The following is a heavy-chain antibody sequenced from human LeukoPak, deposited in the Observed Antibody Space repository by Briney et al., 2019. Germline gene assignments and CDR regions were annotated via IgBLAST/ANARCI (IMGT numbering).Heavy chain of an antibody. D-gene: IGHD4-11*01. CDR3: ARLFRTTPNTGY. V-gene: IGHV1-2*02. J-gene: IGHJ4*02. CDR2: INPNSGGT. Sequence: SVKVSCKASGYTFTGHFIHWLRQAPGQGLEWMGWINPNSGGTNYAQKFQGRVTMTRDTSISTAYMELSRLRSDDTAVYYCARLFRTTPNTGYWGQGTLVTVSS. CDR1: GYTFTGHF.